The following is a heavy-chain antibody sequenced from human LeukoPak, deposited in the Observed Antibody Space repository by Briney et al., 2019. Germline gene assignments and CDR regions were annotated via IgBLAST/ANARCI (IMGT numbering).Heavy chain of an antibody. J-gene: IGHJ5*02. V-gene: IGHV1-69*06. CDR3: ARDGSSGWYDWFDP. CDR1: GGTFSSYA. D-gene: IGHD6-19*01. Sequence: SVKVSCKASGGTFSSYAISWVRQAPGQGLEWMGGIIPIFGTANYAQKFQGRVTITADKSTSTAYMELSSLRSEDTAVYYCARDGSSGWYDWFDPWGQGTLVTVSS. CDR2: IIPIFGTA.